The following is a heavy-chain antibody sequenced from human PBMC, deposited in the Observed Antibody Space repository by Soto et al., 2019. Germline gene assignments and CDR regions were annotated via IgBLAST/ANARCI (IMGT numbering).Heavy chain of an antibody. CDR1: AFTFSRHG. V-gene: IGHV3-33*01. J-gene: IGHJ6*03. CDR3: ARERTFGENNHNYMDV. CDR2: IWSDGSNQ. D-gene: IGHD3-10*01. Sequence: QVQLVESGGGVVQPGGSLRLSCAASAFTFSRHGMHWDRQAPGKGLQWVGVIWSDGSNQRYAESVKGRFTISRDNSKNTLYLQMNSLRAEDTAVYYCARERTFGENNHNYMDVWGTGITVTVSS.